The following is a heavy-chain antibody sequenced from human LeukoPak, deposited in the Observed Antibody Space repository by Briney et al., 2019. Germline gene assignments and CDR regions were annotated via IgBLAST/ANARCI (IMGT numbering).Heavy chain of an antibody. V-gene: IGHV3-23*01. J-gene: IGHJ6*02. CDR3: AKAASSSWPSYYYGMDV. Sequence: GGSLRLSCAASGFTFSSYAMNWVRQTPGRGLEWVSTISPSGDSTYHADSVKGRFTISRDNSKNTLYLQMSSLRVDDTAVYYCAKAASSSWPSYYYGMDVWGQGTTVTVSS. D-gene: IGHD6-13*01. CDR2: ISPSGDST. CDR1: GFTFSSYA.